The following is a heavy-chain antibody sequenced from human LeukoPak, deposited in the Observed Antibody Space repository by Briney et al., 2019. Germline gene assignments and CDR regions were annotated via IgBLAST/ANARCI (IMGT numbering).Heavy chain of an antibody. V-gene: IGHV1-2*02. CDR2: ISPNSGGT. CDR3: ARQKATAGSGVGFDP. J-gene: IGHJ5*02. CDR1: GYTFTDYF. Sequence: ASVKVSCKASGYTFTDYFIHWVRQPPGQGLEWMGWISPNSGGTNFAQNFQGRVTMPRDTSISTAYMEMSRLRSDDTAVYYCARQKATAGSGVGFDPWGQGTLVTVSS. D-gene: IGHD6-13*01.